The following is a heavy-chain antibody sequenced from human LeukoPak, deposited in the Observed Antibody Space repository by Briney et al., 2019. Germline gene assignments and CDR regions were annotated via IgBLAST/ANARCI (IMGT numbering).Heavy chain of an antibody. CDR2: INHSGST. CDR3: ARGVLGYCSGGSCYLDY. D-gene: IGHD2-15*01. J-gene: IGHJ4*02. Sequence: KPSETLSLTCAVYGGSFSGYYWSWIRQPPGKGLEWFGEINHSGSTNDHPSLKSRVTISVDTSKNQFSLKLSSVTAADTAVYYCARGVLGYCSGGSCYLDYWGQGTLVTVSS. V-gene: IGHV4-34*01. CDR1: GGSFSGYY.